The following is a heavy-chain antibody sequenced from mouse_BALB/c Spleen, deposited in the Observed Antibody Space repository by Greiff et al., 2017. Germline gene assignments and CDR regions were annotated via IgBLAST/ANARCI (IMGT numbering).Heavy chain of an antibody. V-gene: IGHV3-6*02. CDR1: GYSITSGYY. CDR3: ARDKRYYAMDY. J-gene: IGHJ4*01. Sequence: EVQLQQSGPGLVKPSQSLSLTCSVTGYSITSGYYWNWIRQFPGNKLEWMGYISYDGSNNYNPSLKNRISITRDTSKNQFFLKLNSVTTEDTATYYCARDKRYYAMDYWGQGTSVTGSS. CDR2: ISYDGSN.